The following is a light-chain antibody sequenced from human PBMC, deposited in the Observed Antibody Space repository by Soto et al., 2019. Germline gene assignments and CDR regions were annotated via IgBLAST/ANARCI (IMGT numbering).Light chain of an antibody. J-gene: IGLJ1*01. CDR3: ASYTTTSTRV. Sequence: PVLNQPASVSSAHRQSLAISCTGTSSDVGAYDYVSWYQQHPDKAPKLMIYEVSNRPSGVSGRFSGPKSVNTATLTISGLQAEDEADYYCASYTTTSTRVFGTGTKVTVL. V-gene: IGLV2-14*03. CDR2: EVS. CDR1: SSDVGAYDY.